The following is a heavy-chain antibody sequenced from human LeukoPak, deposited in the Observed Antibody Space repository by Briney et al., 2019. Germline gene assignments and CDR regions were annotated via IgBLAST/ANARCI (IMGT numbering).Heavy chain of an antibody. CDR1: GFTFSSYA. J-gene: IGHJ4*02. V-gene: IGHV3-23*01. Sequence: PGGSLRLSCAASGFTFSSYAMSWVRQAPGKGLEWVLAISGSGGSTYYADSVKGRFTISRDNSKNTLYLQMNSLRAEDTAVYYCAKVGGDYGDYVDYFDYWGQGTLVTVSS. CDR3: AKVGGDYGDYVDYFDY. CDR2: ISGSGGST. D-gene: IGHD4-17*01.